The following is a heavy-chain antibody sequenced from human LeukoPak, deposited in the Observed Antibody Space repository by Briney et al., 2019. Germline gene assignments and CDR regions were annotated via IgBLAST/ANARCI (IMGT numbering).Heavy chain of an antibody. CDR2: ISGSGDST. J-gene: IGHJ4*02. CDR1: GFTFSSYA. CDR3: AKGDSGWAIVPAAIAY. V-gene: IGHV3-23*01. Sequence: GGSLRLSCAASGFTFSSYAMSWVRQAPGRGLEWVSAISGSGDSTYYTDSVKGRFTIPRANSKNSLYLQMNSLRAEDTAVYYCAKGDSGWAIVPAAIAYWGQGTLVTVSS. D-gene: IGHD2-2*01.